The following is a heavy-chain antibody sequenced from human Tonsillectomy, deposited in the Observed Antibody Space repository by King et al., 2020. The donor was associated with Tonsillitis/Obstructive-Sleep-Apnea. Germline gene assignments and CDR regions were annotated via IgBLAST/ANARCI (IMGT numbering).Heavy chain of an antibody. D-gene: IGHD2-2*01. J-gene: IGHJ4*02. V-gene: IGHV3-7*04. CDR2: INQDGSEK. Sequence: VQLVESGGGLVQPGGSLRLSCAASGFIFSTYRMTWVRQAPGQGLEWVANINQDGSEKHYVDSVKGRFTSSRDNAKNSLYLQMNSLRSEDTAVYYCARVSCSSSSCQDYWGQGTLVTVSS. CDR3: ARVSCSSSSCQDY. CDR1: GFIFSTYR.